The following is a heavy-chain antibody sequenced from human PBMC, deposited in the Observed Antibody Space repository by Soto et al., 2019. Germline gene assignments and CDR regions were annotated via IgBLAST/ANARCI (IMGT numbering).Heavy chain of an antibody. Sequence: SGGSLRLSCAASGFTFSSYGMHWVRQAPGKGLEWVAVIWYDGSNKYYADSVKGRFTISRDNSKNTLYLQMNSLRAEDTAVYYCARVRSSSWYGWFDPWGQGTLVTVSS. V-gene: IGHV3-33*01. D-gene: IGHD6-13*01. J-gene: IGHJ5*02. CDR2: IWYDGSNK. CDR3: ARVRSSSWYGWFDP. CDR1: GFTFSSYG.